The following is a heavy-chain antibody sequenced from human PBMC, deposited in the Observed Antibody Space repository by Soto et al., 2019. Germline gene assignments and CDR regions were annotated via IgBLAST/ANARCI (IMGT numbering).Heavy chain of an antibody. CDR1: GYTFTGYY. CDR3: ARGYCSSTSCYFRMDV. V-gene: IGHV1-2*02. J-gene: IGHJ6*02. Sequence: ASVKVSCKASGYTFTGYYMHWVRQSAGQGLEWMGWINPNSGGTNYAQKFQGRVTMTRDTSISTAYMELSRLRSDDTAVYYCARGYCSSTSCYFRMDVWGQGTTVTVSS. CDR2: INPNSGGT. D-gene: IGHD2-2*01.